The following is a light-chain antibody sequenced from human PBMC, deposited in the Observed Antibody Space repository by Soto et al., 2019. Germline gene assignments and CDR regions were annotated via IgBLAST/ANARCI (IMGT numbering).Light chain of an antibody. V-gene: IGKV3-20*01. J-gene: IGKJ1*01. CDR2: RAY. Sequence: EIVLTQSPGTLSLSPGERATLSCRASQSVSSSYLAWYQHKPGQAPRLLINRAYNMAAGIPDRFSGSGSGTDFTLTISRLEPEDFAVYYCQQSGTVGQETKVELK. CDR1: QSVSSSY. CDR3: QQSGT.